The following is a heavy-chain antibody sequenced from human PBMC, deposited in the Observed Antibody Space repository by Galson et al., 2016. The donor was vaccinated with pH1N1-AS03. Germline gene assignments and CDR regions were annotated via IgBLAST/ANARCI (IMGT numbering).Heavy chain of an antibody. D-gene: IGHD1-1*01. CDR3: VRSSPWGSVGTYYFDY. V-gene: IGHV3-7*03. CDR2: INQDGSHK. CDR1: EITFSSSW. J-gene: IGHJ4*02. Sequence: SLRLSCAASEITFSSSWMSWVRQAPGKGLEWVANINQDGSHKDYVDSVKGRFTISRDNAKRSLSLQMNSLRAEDTAVYYCVRSSPWGSVGTYYFDYWGQGTLVTVSS.